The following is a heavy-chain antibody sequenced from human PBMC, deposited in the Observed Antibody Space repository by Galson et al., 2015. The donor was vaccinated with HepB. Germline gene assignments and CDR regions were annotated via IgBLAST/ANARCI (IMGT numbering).Heavy chain of an antibody. J-gene: IGHJ6*02. D-gene: IGHD3-16*01. CDR2: IWYDGSKK. Sequence: SLRLSCAASGFTFSSYGMHWVRQAPGKGLEWVTVIWYDGSKKYYADSVNGRFTISRDNSKKTLNLQMNSLRAEDTAVYYCARDRGSGASGMYVWGQGITVTVSS. CDR3: ARDRGSGASGMYV. V-gene: IGHV3-33*01. CDR1: GFTFSSYG.